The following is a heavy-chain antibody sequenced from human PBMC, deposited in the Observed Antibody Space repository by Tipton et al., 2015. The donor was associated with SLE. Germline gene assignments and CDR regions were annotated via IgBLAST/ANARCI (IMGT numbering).Heavy chain of an antibody. J-gene: IGHJ4*02. CDR2: IYTSGST. D-gene: IGHD3-16*01. CDR3: AGGGGLGMGEDY. V-gene: IGHV4-61*02. CDR1: GGSISSGSYY. Sequence: TLSLTCTVSGGSISSGSYYWSWIRQPAGKGLEWIGRIYTSGSTNYNPSLKSRVTISVDTSKNQFSPKLSSVTAADTAVYYCAGGGGLGMGEDYWGQGTLVTVSS.